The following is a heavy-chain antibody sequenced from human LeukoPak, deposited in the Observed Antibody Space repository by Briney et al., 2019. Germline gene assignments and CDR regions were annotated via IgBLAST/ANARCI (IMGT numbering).Heavy chain of an antibody. J-gene: IGHJ4*02. V-gene: IGHV3-21*01. Sequence: GGSLRLSCAASGFTFSSYSMNWVRQAPGKGLEWVSSISSSSSYIYYADSVKGRFTISRDNAKNSLYLQMNSLRAKDTAVYYCARVVTMVQGVIGDYWGQGTLVTVSS. D-gene: IGHD3-10*01. CDR2: ISSSSSYI. CDR1: GFTFSSYS. CDR3: ARVVTMVQGVIGDY.